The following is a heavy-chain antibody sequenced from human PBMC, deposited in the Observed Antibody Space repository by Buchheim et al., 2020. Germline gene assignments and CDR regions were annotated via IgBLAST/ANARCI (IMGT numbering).Heavy chain of an antibody. CDR2: TMPLAGIT. Sequence: QVHLVQSGADVKKVGSSVKVACKASEGTFGSDAISWVRQAPGQGLEWLGRTMPLAGITNYAQKFQGRVTLTADKSTSTAYMKLANLRSDDSGTYYCARGFGGIARDWGQGTL. D-gene: IGHD2-15*01. CDR3: ARGFGGIARD. CDR1: EGTFGSDA. J-gene: IGHJ4*02. V-gene: IGHV1-69*04.